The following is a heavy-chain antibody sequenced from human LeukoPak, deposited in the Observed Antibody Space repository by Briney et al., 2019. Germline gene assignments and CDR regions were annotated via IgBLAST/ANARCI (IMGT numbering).Heavy chain of an antibody. CDR2: IYYSGST. V-gene: IGHV4-39*07. CDR1: GGSISSSSYY. J-gene: IGHJ6*03. Sequence: KTSETLSLTCTASGGSISSSSYYWGWIRQPPGKGLEWIGSIYYSGSTYYNPSLKSRVTISVDTSKNQFSLKLNSVTAADTAVYYCARTYDSPGYYSPDYYYMDVWGKGTTVTISS. CDR3: ARTYDSPGYYSPDYYYMDV. D-gene: IGHD3-22*01.